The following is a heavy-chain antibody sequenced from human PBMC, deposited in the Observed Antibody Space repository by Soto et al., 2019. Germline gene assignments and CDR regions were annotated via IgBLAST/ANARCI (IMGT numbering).Heavy chain of an antibody. CDR1: GLIFSDYH. CDR3: AMLGGWSGGSSGMDV. CDR2: IRRKANSYTT. Sequence: EVQLVESGGGLVQHGGSLRLSCAASGLIFSDYHMDWVRQAPGKGLEWVGRIRRKANSYTTEYAACVKGRFTISRDDSKNSLYLQMNSLKSEDTAVYYCAMLGGWSGGSSGMDVWGQGTTVTVSS. D-gene: IGHD6-19*01. J-gene: IGHJ6*02. V-gene: IGHV3-72*01.